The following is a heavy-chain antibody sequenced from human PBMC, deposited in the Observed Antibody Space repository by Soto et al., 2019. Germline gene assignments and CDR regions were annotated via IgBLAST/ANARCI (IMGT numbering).Heavy chain of an antibody. CDR2: ISVSGVGT. CDR3: AKWPAGTGTGFDS. J-gene: IGHJ4*02. V-gene: IGHV3-23*01. CDR1: AFTFGSHS. Sequence: GRCMSHASVAAAFTFGSHSITCVSHAPGKGLEWVARISVSGVGTYYADSAKGRFTISTDNSKNTLYLQMNSLRAEDMAVYYCAKWPAGTGTGFDSWGQGTLVTVSS. D-gene: IGHD1-7*01.